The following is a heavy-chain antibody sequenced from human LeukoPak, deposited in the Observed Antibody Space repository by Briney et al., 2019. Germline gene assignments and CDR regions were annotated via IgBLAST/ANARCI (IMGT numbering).Heavy chain of an antibody. J-gene: IGHJ4*02. CDR3: TTAPKWETQGTDY. V-gene: IGHV3-15*01. CDR1: GFTFSNAC. CDR2: IQSKTDGGPS. D-gene: IGHD1-26*01. Sequence: GGSLRLSCVASGFTFSNACMNWVRQAPGKALEWVGRIQSKTDGGPSDYGAPVKGRFTISRDESKNTLYLQMNSLKTEDTAVYYCTTAPKWETQGTDYCGQGTLVTMSS.